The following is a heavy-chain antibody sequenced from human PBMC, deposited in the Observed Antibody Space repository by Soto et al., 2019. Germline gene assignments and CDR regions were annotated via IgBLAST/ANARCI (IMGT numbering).Heavy chain of an antibody. CDR1: GFTFGASA. CDR3: TRHTADY. J-gene: IGHJ4*02. V-gene: IGHV3-73*01. D-gene: IGHD4-17*01. Sequence: PGGSLRLSCAASGFTFGASAMHWVRQASGKGLEWVGRIRSKANNYATAYAASVKGRFTISRDDSTNTAYLQMNSLRTDDTAVYYCTRHTADYWGQGTRVTVSS. CDR2: IRSKANNYAT.